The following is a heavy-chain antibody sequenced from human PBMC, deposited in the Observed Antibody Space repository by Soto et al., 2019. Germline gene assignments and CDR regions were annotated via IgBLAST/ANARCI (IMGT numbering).Heavy chain of an antibody. CDR2: LSGSGGST. J-gene: IGHJ3*02. D-gene: IGHD3-16*02. CDR3: AKDIMITFGGVIPPPHVFDI. V-gene: IGHV3-23*01. Sequence: PGGSLRLSCAASGFTFSSYAMSWVRQAPGKGLEWVSALSGSGGSTYYADSVKGRFTISRDNSKNTLYLQMNSLRAEDTAVYYCAKDIMITFGGVIPPPHVFDIWGQGTMVTVSS. CDR1: GFTFSSYA.